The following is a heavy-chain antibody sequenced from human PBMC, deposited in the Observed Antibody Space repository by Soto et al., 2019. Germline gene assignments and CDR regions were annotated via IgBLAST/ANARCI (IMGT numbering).Heavy chain of an antibody. D-gene: IGHD4-17*01. CDR1: GGSVSSGSYY. CDR3: ARDPYGDFTHYFDY. J-gene: IGHJ4*02. Sequence: SETLSLTCTVSGGSVSSGSYYWSWIRQPPGKGLEWIGYIYYSGSTNYNPSLKSRVTISVDTSKNQFSLKLSSVTAADTPAYYCARDPYGDFTHYFDYWGQGTMVTVSS. CDR2: IYYSGST. V-gene: IGHV4-61*01.